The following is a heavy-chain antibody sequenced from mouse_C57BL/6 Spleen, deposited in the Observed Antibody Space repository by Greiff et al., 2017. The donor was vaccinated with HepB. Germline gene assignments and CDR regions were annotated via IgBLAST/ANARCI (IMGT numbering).Heavy chain of an antibody. CDR2: INPNNGGT. Sequence: EVQLQQSGPELVKPGASVKISCKASGYTFTDYYMNWVKQSHGKSLEWIGDINPNNGGTSYNQKFKGKATLTVDKSSSTAYMELRSLTSEDSAVYYCARLGLGQGYFDYWGQGTTLTVSS. J-gene: IGHJ2*01. V-gene: IGHV1-26*01. D-gene: IGHD4-1*01. CDR3: ARLGLGQGYFDY. CDR1: GYTFTDYY.